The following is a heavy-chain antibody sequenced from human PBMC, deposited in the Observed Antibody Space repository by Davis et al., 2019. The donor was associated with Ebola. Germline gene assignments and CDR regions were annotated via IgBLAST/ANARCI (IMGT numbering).Heavy chain of an antibody. J-gene: IGHJ4*02. CDR1: GGSISSYY. CDR3: ASQGAAGRVDY. CDR2: IYYSGST. D-gene: IGHD6-13*01. Sequence: PSETLSLTCTVSGGSISSYYWSWIRQPPGKGLEWIGYIYYSGSTNYNPSLKSRVTISVDTSKNQFSLKLSSVTAADTAVYYCASQGAAGRVDYWGQGTLVTVSS. V-gene: IGHV4-59*01.